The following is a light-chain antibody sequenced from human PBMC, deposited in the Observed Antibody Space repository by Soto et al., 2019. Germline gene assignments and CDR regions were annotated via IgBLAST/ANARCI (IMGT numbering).Light chain of an antibody. Sequence: AIRMTQSPSSLSEWTGDRGTITCGASQGISSYLSWYQQKPAKDPKLLIYAASTLQSGVPSRFCGSGSSTDFTPPISSLQSDDFATYYCQQYYSYPPITFGQGTRLDIK. CDR3: QQYYSYPPIT. V-gene: IGKV1-8*01. CDR2: AAS. CDR1: QGISSY. J-gene: IGKJ5*01.